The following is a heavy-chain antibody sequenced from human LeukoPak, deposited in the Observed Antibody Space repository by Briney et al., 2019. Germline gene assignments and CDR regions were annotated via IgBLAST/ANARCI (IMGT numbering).Heavy chain of an antibody. CDR2: IWYDGSNK. D-gene: IGHD2-2*01. J-gene: IGHJ3*02. CDR3: ARPQYCSSTSCYDAFDI. Sequence: AGGSLRLSCAASGFTFSSYGMHWVRQAPGKGLEWVAVIWYDGSNKYYADSVKGRFTISRDNSKNTLYLQMNSLRAEDTAVYYCARPQYCSSTSCYDAFDIWGQGTMVTVSS. CDR1: GFTFSSYG. V-gene: IGHV3-33*01.